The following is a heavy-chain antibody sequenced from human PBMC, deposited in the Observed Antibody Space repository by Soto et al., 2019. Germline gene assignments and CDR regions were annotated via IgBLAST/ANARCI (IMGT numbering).Heavy chain of an antibody. Sequence: LRLSCAASGFTFSSYAMSWVRQAPGKGLEWVSAISGSGGSTYYADSVKGRFTISRDNSKTTLYLQMNSLRAEDTAVYYCAKDMYDSSGYYHYWGQGTLVTVSS. CDR3: AKDMYDSSGYYHY. CDR2: ISGSGGST. CDR1: GFTFSSYA. V-gene: IGHV3-23*01. J-gene: IGHJ4*02. D-gene: IGHD3-22*01.